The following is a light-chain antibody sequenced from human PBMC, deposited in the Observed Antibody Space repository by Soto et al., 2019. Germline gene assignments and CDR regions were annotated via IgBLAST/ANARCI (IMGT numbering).Light chain of an antibody. Sequence: QSALTQPRSVSGSPGQSVTISCTGTSSDVGAYNYVSWYQQHPGKPPKLMICDVSKRPSGVPDRFSGSKSGNAASLTISGLQAEDEAYYYCCSYAGSYTWVFGGGTKLTVL. CDR2: DVS. CDR1: SSDVGAYNY. CDR3: CSYAGSYTWV. V-gene: IGLV2-11*01. J-gene: IGLJ3*02.